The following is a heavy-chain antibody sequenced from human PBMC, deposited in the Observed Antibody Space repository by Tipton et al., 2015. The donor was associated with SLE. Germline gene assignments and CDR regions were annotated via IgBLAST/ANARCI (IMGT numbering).Heavy chain of an antibody. J-gene: IGHJ6*03. Sequence: QLVQSGAEVKKPGASVKVSCKASGYTFTSYDINWVRQAPGQGLEWMGGIIPIFGTANYAQKFQGRVTITADESTSTAYMELSSLRSEDTAVYYCARQYCGGDCSVYYYYYMDVWGKGTTVTVSS. CDR3: ARQYCGGDCSVYYYYYMDV. CDR1: GYTFTSYD. CDR2: IIPIFGTA. V-gene: IGHV1-69*13. D-gene: IGHD2-21*02.